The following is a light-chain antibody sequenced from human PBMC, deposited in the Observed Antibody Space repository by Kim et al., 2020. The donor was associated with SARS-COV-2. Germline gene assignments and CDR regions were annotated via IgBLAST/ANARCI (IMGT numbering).Light chain of an antibody. V-gene: IGLV7-43*01. CDR1: PGAVTRGHY. CDR3: LLYYGDAWV. Sequence: PGRTVTLTCASNPGAVTRGHYPNWFQQKRGQPPRPLIDSANKRSSWTPARFSGFLLGGTAALTLSGVQPEDEADYYCLLYYGDAWVFGGGTQLTVL. J-gene: IGLJ3*02. CDR2: SAN.